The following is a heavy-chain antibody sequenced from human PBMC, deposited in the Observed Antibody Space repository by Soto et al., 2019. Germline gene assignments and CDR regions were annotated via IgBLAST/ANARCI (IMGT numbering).Heavy chain of an antibody. CDR3: AVVSSPDY. CDR2: ISDDGSDK. Sequence: QVQLVESGGGVVQPGTSLRLSCAASGFTFRSYDMHWVRQAPGKGLEWVAFISDDGSDKYYADSVTGRFTISRDNSKNTLYLQMNSLRAEDTAVYYCAVVSSPDYWGQGTLVIVSS. J-gene: IGHJ4*02. CDR1: GFTFRSYD. D-gene: IGHD3-22*01. V-gene: IGHV3-30*03.